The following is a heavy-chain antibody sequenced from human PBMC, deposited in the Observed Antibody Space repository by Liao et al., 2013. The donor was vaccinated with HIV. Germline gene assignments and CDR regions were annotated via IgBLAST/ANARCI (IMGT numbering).Heavy chain of an antibody. Sequence: QVQLQESGPGLVKPSQTLSLTCTVSGGSISTGVYYWSWIRQSAGKGLEWIGRISDRGTTNYNPSLKSRVTITIDTSNNDFSLKLSSVSAADTAIYYCARSSGYSPYHFDYWGQGIVVTVSA. CDR2: ISDRGTT. D-gene: IGHD2-2*03. V-gene: IGHV4-61*02. CDR1: GGSISTGVYY. J-gene: IGHJ4*02. CDR3: ARSSGYSPYHFDY.